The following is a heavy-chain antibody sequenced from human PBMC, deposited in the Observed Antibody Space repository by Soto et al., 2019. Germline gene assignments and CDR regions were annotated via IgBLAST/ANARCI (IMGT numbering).Heavy chain of an antibody. CDR3: ARDFIPREYYFDY. D-gene: IGHD2-21*01. CDR1: GFTFSSYG. Sequence: QVQLVESGGGVVQPGRSLRLSCAASGFTFSSYGMHWVRQAPGKGLEWVAVIWYDGSNKYYADSVKGRFTISRDNSNNTLYLQMNSLRAEDTAVYYCARDFIPREYYFDYWGQGTLVTVSS. V-gene: IGHV3-33*01. CDR2: IWYDGSNK. J-gene: IGHJ4*02.